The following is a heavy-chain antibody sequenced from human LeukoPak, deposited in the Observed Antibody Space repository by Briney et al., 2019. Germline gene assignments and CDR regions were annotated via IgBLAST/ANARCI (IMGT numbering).Heavy chain of an antibody. CDR3: ARSKDYDFWSGYRNLFDP. V-gene: IGHV1-69*13. J-gene: IGHJ5*02. CDR1: GGTFSSYA. CDR2: IIPIFGTA. D-gene: IGHD3-3*01. Sequence: GASVKVSCKASGGTFSSYAISWVRQAPGQGLEWMGGIIPIFGTANYAQKFQGRVTITADESTSTAYMELSSLRSEDTAVYYCARSKDYDFWSGYRNLFDPWGQGTLVTVSS.